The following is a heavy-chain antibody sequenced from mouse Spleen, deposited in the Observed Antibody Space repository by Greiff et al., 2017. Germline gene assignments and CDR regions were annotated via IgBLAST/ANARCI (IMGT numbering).Heavy chain of an antibody. J-gene: IGHJ1*01. V-gene: IGHV5-9-3*01. CDR1: GFTFSSYA. D-gene: IGHD1-1*01. CDR3: ARHYYGSSGYFDV. Sequence: EVKLVESGGGLVKPGGSLKLSCAASGFTFSSYAMSWVRQTPEKRLEWVATISSGGSYTYYPDSVKGRFTISRDNAKNTLYLQMSSLRSEDTAMYYCARHYYGSSGYFDVWGAGTTVTVSS. CDR2: ISSGGSYT.